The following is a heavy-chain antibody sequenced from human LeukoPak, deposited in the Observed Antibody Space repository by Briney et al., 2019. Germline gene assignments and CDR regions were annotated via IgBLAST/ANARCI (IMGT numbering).Heavy chain of an antibody. J-gene: IGHJ4*02. D-gene: IGHD3-10*01. Sequence: PGGSLRLSCEASGFTFRTYWMSWVRQAPGKGLEWVANIKQDGSEKYYVDSVKGRFTISRDNAKNSLYLQMNGLSAEDTAVYCCARDLYYGSGSSGHWGQGTLVTVSS. CDR1: GFTFRTYW. CDR2: IKQDGSEK. CDR3: ARDLYYGSGSSGH. V-gene: IGHV3-7*01.